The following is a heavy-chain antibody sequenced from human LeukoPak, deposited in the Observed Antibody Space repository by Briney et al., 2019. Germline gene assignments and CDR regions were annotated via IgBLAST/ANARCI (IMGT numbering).Heavy chain of an antibody. CDR2: ISSKANSYAT. CDR1: GFTVSNNY. J-gene: IGHJ5*02. D-gene: IGHD5-24*01. CDR3: TPYRDRNWFDP. Sequence: GSLRLSCAASGFTVSNNYMSWVRQAPGKGLEWVGRISSKANSYATTYAASVNGRFTISRDDSKNTAYLQMNSLKTEDTAVYYCTPYRDRNWFDPWGQGTLVTVSS. V-gene: IGHV3-73*01.